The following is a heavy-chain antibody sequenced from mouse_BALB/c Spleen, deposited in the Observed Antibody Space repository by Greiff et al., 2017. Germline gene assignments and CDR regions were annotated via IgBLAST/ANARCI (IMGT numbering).Heavy chain of an antibody. J-gene: IGHJ1*01. CDR3: AREGPSGYWYFDV. CDR2: ISDGGSYT. Sequence: EVNLVESGGGLVKPGGSLKLSCAASGFTFSDYYMYWVRQTPEKRLEWVATISDGGSYTYYPDSVKGRFTISRDNAKNNLYLQMSSLKSEDTAMYYCAREGPSGYWYFDVWGAGTTVTVSS. D-gene: IGHD1-3*01. CDR1: GFTFSDYY. V-gene: IGHV5-4*02.